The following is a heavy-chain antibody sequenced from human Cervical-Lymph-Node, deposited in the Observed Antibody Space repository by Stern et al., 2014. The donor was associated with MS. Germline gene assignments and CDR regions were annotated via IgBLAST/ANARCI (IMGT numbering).Heavy chain of an antibody. J-gene: IGHJ4*02. D-gene: IGHD1-26*01. CDR1: GYTFRKYY. CDR2: INPSRNTT. V-gene: IGHV1-46*03. Sequence: QVQLVQSGAEVKKLGASVKVSCKASGYTFRKYYMHWVRQAPGQGLEWVGIINPSRNTTSHAQKFQDRVTISKDTSTSTVYMELSSLRSEDTAVYYCARDSRGTYSSLDYWGQGTLVTVSS. CDR3: ARDSRGTYSSLDY.